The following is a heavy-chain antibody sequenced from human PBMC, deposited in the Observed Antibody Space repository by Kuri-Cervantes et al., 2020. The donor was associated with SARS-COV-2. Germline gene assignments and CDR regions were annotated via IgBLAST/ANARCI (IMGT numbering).Heavy chain of an antibody. CDR2: IDPHDSET. J-gene: IGHJ4*02. Sequence: KVSCKGVEYTFTDFWIGWVRQTPGKGLEWIGIIDPHDSETKYSPSFQGQVSISADRSINAVYLEWRSLKASDSAMYYCVRLKATYLDYWGQGTLVTVSS. D-gene: IGHD2-21*01. CDR1: EYTFTDFW. V-gene: IGHV5-51*01. CDR3: VRLKATYLDY.